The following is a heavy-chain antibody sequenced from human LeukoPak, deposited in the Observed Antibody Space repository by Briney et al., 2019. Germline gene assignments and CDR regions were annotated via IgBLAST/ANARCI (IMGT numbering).Heavy chain of an antibody. J-gene: IGHJ5*02. V-gene: IGHV3-23*01. CDR1: GFTFSTYW. D-gene: IGHD2-2*01. CDR2: ISGSGGST. Sequence: PGGSLRLSCSASGFTFSTYWMSWVRQAPGKGLEWVSAISGSGGSTYYADSVKGRFTISRDNSKNTLYLQMNSLRAEDTAVYYCAKGGPYCSSTSCLFDYWFDPWGQGTLVTVSS. CDR3: AKGGPYCSSTSCLFDYWFDP.